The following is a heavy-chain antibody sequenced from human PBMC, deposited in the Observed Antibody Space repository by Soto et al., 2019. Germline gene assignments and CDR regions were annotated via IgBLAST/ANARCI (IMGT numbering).Heavy chain of an antibody. CDR3: VREDDTTGSYSWFDP. V-gene: IGHV1-69*01. CDR2: FVPVFGSA. J-gene: IGHJ5*02. CDR1: GAAFNTIT. Sequence: QVQLVQSGAEVKKPGSSVRVSCKASGAAFNTITINWVRQAPGQGLEWMGGFVPVFGSATYAQKFQGRVVITADASTSTFYMALSRLNSEDTALYYCVREDDTTGSYSWFDPWGQGTLVTVSS. D-gene: IGHD3-9*01.